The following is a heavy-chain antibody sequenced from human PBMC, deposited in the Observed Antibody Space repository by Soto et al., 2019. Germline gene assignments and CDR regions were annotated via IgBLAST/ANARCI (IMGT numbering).Heavy chain of an antibody. D-gene: IGHD5-12*01. CDR1: GDRFTSYW. CDR2: IFPSGSDT. Sequence: PVESLKISCMTSGDRFTSYWIAWVRQMPCKGLEWMGIIFPSGSDTRYSPSFQGQVTISADRSTSTVFLQWASLKASDTAVYFCARKDKSGYFNWFDRWGQGTLVTVSS. V-gene: IGHV5-51*01. J-gene: IGHJ5*02. CDR3: ARKDKSGYFNWFDR.